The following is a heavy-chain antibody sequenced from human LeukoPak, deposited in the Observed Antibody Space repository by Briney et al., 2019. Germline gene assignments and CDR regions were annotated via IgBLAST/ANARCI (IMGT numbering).Heavy chain of an antibody. CDR1: GFTFTDHP. CDR2: IGGDGIA. CDR3: AKDRANWAIDD. V-gene: IGHV3-69-1*01. D-gene: IGHD3-16*01. Sequence: AGGSLRLSCVASGFTFTDHPMNWVRQAPGKGLEWISYIGGDGIAFYADSVKGRFTASKDDARKSMYLQMNSLRVEDTAVYYCAKDRANWAIDDWGRGTQVTVSS. J-gene: IGHJ4*02.